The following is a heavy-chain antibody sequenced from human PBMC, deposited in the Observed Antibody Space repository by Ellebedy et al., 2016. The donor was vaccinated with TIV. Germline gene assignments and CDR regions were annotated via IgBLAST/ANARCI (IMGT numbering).Heavy chain of an antibody. CDR3: ARDHSTGYSGYDYYYYYGMDV. J-gene: IGHJ6*02. V-gene: IGHV4-59*12. CDR2: ISYSGST. D-gene: IGHD5-12*01. Sequence: MPSETLSLTCTVSGGSISSYYWSWIRQPPGKGLEWIGYISYSGSTNYNPSLKSRVTISVDTSKNQFSLKLSSVTAADTAVYYCARDHSTGYSGYDYYYYYGMDVWGQGTTVTVSS. CDR1: GGSISSYY.